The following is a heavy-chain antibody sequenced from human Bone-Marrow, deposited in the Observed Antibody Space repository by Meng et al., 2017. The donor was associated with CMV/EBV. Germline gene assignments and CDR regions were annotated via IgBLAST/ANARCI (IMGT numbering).Heavy chain of an antibody. CDR2: IYYSGST. CDR3: ARSGGYDFWSGYPQRWDGMDV. CDR1: GGSISSYY. Sequence: SETLSLTCTVSGGSISSYYWSWIRQPPGKGLEWIGYIYYSGSTNYNPSLKSRVTISADTSKNQFSLKLSSVTAADTAVYYCARSGGYDFWSGYPQRWDGMDVWGQGTTVTVSS. D-gene: IGHD3-3*01. V-gene: IGHV4-59*01. J-gene: IGHJ6*02.